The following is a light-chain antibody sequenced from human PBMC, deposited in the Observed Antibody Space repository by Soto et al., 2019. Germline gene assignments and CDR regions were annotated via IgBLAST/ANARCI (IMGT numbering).Light chain of an antibody. V-gene: IGKV3-15*01. Sequence: EIVMTQSPATLSVSPGERATLSCRASQSVSSNLAWYQQKPGQAPRLLIYAASTRATGIPARFSGSGSGTEFTLTTISLLSEDFSVYYCQQYNNWPPYTFGQGTKLEIK. CDR3: QQYNNWPPYT. CDR2: AAS. J-gene: IGKJ2*01. CDR1: QSVSSN.